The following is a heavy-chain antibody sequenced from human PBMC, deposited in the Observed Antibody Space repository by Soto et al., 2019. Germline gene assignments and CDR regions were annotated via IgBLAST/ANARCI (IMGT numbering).Heavy chain of an antibody. J-gene: IGHJ6*02. CDR1: GGSISSGDYY. CDR3: ASLREPNNYYYYGMDV. Sequence: QVQLQESGPGLVKPSQTLSLTCTVSGGSISSGDYYWSWIRQPPGKGLEWIGYIYYSGSTYYNPSVKGRVTISVDTTKNHSSLKLSSVTAADAAVYYCASLREPNNYYYYGMDVWGQGTTVTVAS. D-gene: IGHD4-17*01. CDR2: IYYSGST. V-gene: IGHV4-30-4*01.